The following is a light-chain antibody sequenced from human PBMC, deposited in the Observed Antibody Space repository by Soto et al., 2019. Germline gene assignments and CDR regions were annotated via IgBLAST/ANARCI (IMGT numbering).Light chain of an antibody. V-gene: IGLV2-14*01. Sequence: QSALTQPASVSGSPGQSITISCTGTSSDVGGYNYVSWYQQHPGKAPKLMIYEVSNRPSGVSNRFSGSKSGNTASLTISRLQAEDEADYYCSSYTRNSTLVFGGGTKVTVL. J-gene: IGLJ2*01. CDR2: EVS. CDR1: SSDVGGYNY. CDR3: SSYTRNSTLV.